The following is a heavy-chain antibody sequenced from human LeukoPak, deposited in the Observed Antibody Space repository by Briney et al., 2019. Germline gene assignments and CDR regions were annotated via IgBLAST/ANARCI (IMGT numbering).Heavy chain of an antibody. D-gene: IGHD3-9*01. Sequence: ASVKVSCKASGGTFSSYAISWVRQAPGQGLEWMGGIIPIFGTANYAQKFQGRVTVTADESTSTAYMELSSLRSEDTAVYYCARDRDDYDILTGYMRGYFDYWGQGTLVTVSS. CDR1: GGTFSSYA. CDR2: IIPIFGTA. CDR3: ARDRDDYDILTGYMRGYFDY. V-gene: IGHV1-69*13. J-gene: IGHJ4*02.